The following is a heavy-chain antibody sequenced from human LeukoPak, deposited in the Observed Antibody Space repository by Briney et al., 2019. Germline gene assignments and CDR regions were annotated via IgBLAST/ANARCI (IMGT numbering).Heavy chain of an antibody. Sequence: PSETLSLTCAVYGGSFSGYYWSWIRQPPGKGLEWIGEINHSGSTNYNPSLKSRVTISVDTSKNQFSLKLSSATAADTAVYYCAIPMSQYSSSSRRALHSQQYFQHWGQGTLVTVSS. CDR1: GGSFSGYY. CDR2: INHSGST. V-gene: IGHV4-34*01. D-gene: IGHD6-6*01. CDR3: AIPMSQYSSSSRRALHSQQYFQH. J-gene: IGHJ1*01.